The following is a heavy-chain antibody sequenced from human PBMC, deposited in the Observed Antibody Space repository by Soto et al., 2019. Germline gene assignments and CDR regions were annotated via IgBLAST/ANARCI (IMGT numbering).Heavy chain of an antibody. D-gene: IGHD5-18*01. CDR1: GFTVSSNY. Sequence: GGSLRLSCAASGFTVSSNYMSWVRQAPGKGLEWVSVIYSGGSTYYADSVKGRFTISRDNSKNTLYLQMNSLRAEDTAVYYCASHGYSYGPDLYGDLRTNYYYYYGMDVWGQGTTVTVSS. CDR3: ASHGYSYGPDLYGDLRTNYYYYYGMDV. CDR2: IYSGGST. J-gene: IGHJ6*02. V-gene: IGHV3-53*01.